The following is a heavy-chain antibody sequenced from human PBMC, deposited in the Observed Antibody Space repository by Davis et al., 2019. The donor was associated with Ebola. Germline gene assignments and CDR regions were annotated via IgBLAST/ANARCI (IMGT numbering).Heavy chain of an antibody. D-gene: IGHD6-19*01. V-gene: IGHV4-38-2*02. CDR1: GDSISSYY. J-gene: IGHJ4*02. Sequence: MPSETLSLTCTVSGDSISSYYWSWIRQPPGKGLEWIGSIYHSGSTYYNVSLKSRVTISVDTSKNQFSLRLSSVTAADTAVYYCAREGQSNRAVAVYWGQGTLVTVSS. CDR2: IYHSGST. CDR3: AREGQSNRAVAVY.